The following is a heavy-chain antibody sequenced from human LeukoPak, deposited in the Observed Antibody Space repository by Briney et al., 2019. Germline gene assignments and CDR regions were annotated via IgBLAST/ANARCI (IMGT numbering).Heavy chain of an antibody. CDR1: GFTFSSYA. D-gene: IGHD3-22*01. Sequence: GGSLRLSCAASGFTFSSYAMSWVRQAPGKGLEWVSAISGSGGSTYYADSVKGRFTISRDNSKNTLYLQMNSLRAEDTAVYYCSRGDYYDSSGYLSYFDYWGQGTLVTVSS. J-gene: IGHJ4*02. CDR2: ISGSGGST. V-gene: IGHV3-23*01. CDR3: SRGDYYDSSGYLSYFDY.